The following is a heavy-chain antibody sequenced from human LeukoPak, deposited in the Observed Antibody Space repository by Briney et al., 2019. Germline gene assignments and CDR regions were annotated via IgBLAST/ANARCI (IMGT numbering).Heavy chain of an antibody. CDR1: GFTFSSYS. D-gene: IGHD4-17*01. CDR3: AREEVDYGDYPLDY. CDR2: ISSSSSYI. V-gene: IGHV3-21*01. J-gene: IGHJ4*01. Sequence: GGSLRLSCAASGFTFSSYSMNWVRQAPGKGLEWVSSISSSSSYIYYADSVKGRFTISRDNAKNSPYLQMNSLRAEDTAVYYCAREEVDYGDYPLDYWGQEPWSPSPQ.